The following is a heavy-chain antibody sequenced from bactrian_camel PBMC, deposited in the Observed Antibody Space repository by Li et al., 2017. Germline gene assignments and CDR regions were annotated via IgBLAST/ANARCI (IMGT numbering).Heavy chain of an antibody. CDR3: AAVTTIGCPAEPLGPNDFRY. D-gene: IGHD2*01. V-gene: IGHV3S26*01. J-gene: IGHJ6*01. CDR1: YNYRGNC. Sequence: QVQLVESGGGSVQAGGSLRLSCLYNYRGNCMGWFRQAPGKGPEGVAAIDSDGASIYLDSMKGRFIISRDNAKNTLYLQMNNLKPEDTAVYNCAAVTTIGCPAEPLGPNDFRYWGQGTQVTVS. CDR2: IDSDGAS.